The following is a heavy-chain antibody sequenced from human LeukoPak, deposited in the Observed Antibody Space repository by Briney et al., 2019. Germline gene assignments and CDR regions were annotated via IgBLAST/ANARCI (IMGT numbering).Heavy chain of an antibody. CDR1: GGSISSYY. D-gene: IGHD6-13*01. CDR3: ARGAVQQQLENWFDP. J-gene: IGHJ5*02. CDR2: IYYSGST. Sequence: SETLSLTCTVSGGSISSYYWSWIRQPPGKGLEWIGYIYYSGSTNYNPSLKSRVTISVDTSKNQFSLKLSSVTAADTAVYYCARGAVQQQLENWFDPWGQGTLVTVSS. V-gene: IGHV4-59*08.